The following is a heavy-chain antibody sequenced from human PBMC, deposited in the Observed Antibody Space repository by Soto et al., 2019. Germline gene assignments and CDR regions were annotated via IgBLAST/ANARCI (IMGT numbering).Heavy chain of an antibody. Sequence: EVQLVESGGGLVKPGGSLRLSCAASGFTFSSYSMNWVRQAPGKGLEWVSSISSSSSYIYYADSVKGRFTISRDNAKNSLYLQMNSLRAEDTAVYYCASGVLWFGELLTSDYWGQGTLVTVSS. CDR3: ASGVLWFGELLTSDY. CDR1: GFTFSSYS. D-gene: IGHD3-10*01. CDR2: ISSSSSYI. J-gene: IGHJ4*02. V-gene: IGHV3-21*01.